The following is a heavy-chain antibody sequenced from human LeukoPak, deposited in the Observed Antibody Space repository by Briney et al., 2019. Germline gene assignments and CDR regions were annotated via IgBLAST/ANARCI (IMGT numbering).Heavy chain of an antibody. J-gene: IGHJ3*02. Sequence: ASVKVSCKASGYTFTGYYMHWVRQAPGQGLEGMGRINPNSGGTNYAQKFQGRVTMTRDTSISTAYMELSRLRSDDTAVCYCARGDSSGYSDAFDIWGQGTMVTVSS. CDR3: ARGDSSGYSDAFDI. CDR1: GYTFTGYY. V-gene: IGHV1-2*06. D-gene: IGHD3-22*01. CDR2: INPNSGGT.